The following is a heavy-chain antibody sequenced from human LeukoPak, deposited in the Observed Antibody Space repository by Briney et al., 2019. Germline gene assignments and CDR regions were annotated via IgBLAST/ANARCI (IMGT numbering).Heavy chain of an antibody. D-gene: IGHD2-2*01. J-gene: IGHJ3*02. CDR3: AKSEYLSPFDAFDI. Sequence: GRSLRLSCAASGFTFDDYAMHWVRQAPGKGLEWVSGISWNSGSIGYADSVKGRFTISRDNAKNSLYLQMNSLRAEDTALYYCAKSEYLSPFDAFDIWGLGTMVTVSS. V-gene: IGHV3-9*01. CDR2: ISWNSGSI. CDR1: GFTFDDYA.